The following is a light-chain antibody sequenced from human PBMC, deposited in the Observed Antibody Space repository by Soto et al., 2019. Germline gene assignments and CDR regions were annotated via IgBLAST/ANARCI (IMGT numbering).Light chain of an antibody. CDR3: AAWGDSLNTWV. Sequence: QSVLTQPPSASGTPGQRVTISCSGSSSNIGSNAVSWYQHFPGTAPKVLIYSDDQRPSGVPDRFSGSKSGTSASLPISGLQAEDEADYFCAAWGDSLNTWVFGGGTKVTVL. V-gene: IGLV1-44*01. CDR1: SSNIGSNA. J-gene: IGLJ3*02. CDR2: SDD.